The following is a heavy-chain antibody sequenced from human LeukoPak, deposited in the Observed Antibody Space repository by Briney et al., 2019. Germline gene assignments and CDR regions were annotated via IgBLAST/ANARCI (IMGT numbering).Heavy chain of an antibody. CDR3: ARPADRGHYNWFDP. CDR2: IKQDGSEK. D-gene: IGHD3-10*01. J-gene: IGHJ5*02. CDR1: GFTFSSYW. V-gene: IGHV3-7*04. Sequence: PGGSLRLSCVASGFTFSSYWMSWVRQAPGKGLGWVGNIKQDGSEKDYVDSVKGRFTISRDNAKNSLYLQMNSLRAEDTAVYYCARPADRGHYNWFDPWGQGTLVTVSS.